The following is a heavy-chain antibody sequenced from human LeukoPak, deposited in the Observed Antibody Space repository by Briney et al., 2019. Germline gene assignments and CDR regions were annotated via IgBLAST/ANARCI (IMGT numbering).Heavy chain of an antibody. CDR2: ISSSGSTI. V-gene: IGHV3-11*01. J-gene: IGHJ5*02. D-gene: IGHD3-10*01. CDR1: GFTFSDYY. Sequence: GGALRLSCAASGFTFSDYYMSWIRQAPGKGLEWVLYISSSGSTIYYADSVKGRFTISRDNAKNSLYLQMNSLRAEDSAVYYCARDPYGSGSYYNWFDPWGQGTLVTVSS. CDR3: ARDPYGSGSYYNWFDP.